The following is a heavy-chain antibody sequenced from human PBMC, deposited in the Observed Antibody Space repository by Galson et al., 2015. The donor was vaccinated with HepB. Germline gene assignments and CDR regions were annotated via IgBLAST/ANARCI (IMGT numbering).Heavy chain of an antibody. Sequence: SLRLSCAASGFTFSSFWMTWVRQAPGKGLEWVANIKQDGSERYYVDSMKGRFTISRDNAKNSLYLQMNSLRAEDTAVYFCARIYGGNSLEFDYWGQGTLVTVSS. D-gene: IGHD4-23*01. CDR2: IKQDGSER. J-gene: IGHJ4*02. CDR1: GFTFSSFW. CDR3: ARIYGGNSLEFDY. V-gene: IGHV3-7*03.